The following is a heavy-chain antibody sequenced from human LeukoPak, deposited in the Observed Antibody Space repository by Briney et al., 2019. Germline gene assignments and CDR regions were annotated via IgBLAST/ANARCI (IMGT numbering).Heavy chain of an antibody. Sequence: PSETLSLTCAVYGGSFSGYYWSWIRQPPGKGLEWIGEINHSGSTNYNPSLKSRVTISVDTSKNQFSLKLSSVTAADTAVYYCARGGYYGSGSVPINYYYYYGMDVWGQGTTVTVSS. CDR3: ARGGYYGSGSVPINYYYYYGMDV. D-gene: IGHD3-10*01. V-gene: IGHV4-34*01. CDR1: GGSFSGYY. J-gene: IGHJ6*02. CDR2: INHSGST.